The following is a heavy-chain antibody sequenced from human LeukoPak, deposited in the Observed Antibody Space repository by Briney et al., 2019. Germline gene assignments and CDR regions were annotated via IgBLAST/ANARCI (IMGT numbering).Heavy chain of an antibody. V-gene: IGHV4-38-2*01. CDR3: ARHTPYSNRSSYYYMDV. CDR1: GYSISSGYY. CDR2: INHSAST. D-gene: IGHD4-11*01. Sequence: SESLSLTCAVSGYSISSGYYWGWIRQPPGKGLEWVGCINHSASTYYNPSLKSRVTISVDTSKNQFSLKLSSVTAADTAVYYCARHTPYSNRSSYYYMDVWGKGTTVTASS. J-gene: IGHJ6*03.